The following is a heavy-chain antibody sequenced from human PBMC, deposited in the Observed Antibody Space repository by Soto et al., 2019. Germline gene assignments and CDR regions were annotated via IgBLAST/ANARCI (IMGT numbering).Heavy chain of an antibody. V-gene: IGHV4-59*01. Sequence: QVQLQESGPGLVKPSETLSLTCTVSGGSINNYYWSWIRQPPGKGLEWIGYIYYSGSTNYNPSLKSRVTISADTSKNQFSLKLSSVTAADTAVYYCARRYGGNFDYWGQGTLVTVSS. D-gene: IGHD1-26*01. CDR2: IYYSGST. CDR1: GGSINNYY. J-gene: IGHJ4*02. CDR3: ARRYGGNFDY.